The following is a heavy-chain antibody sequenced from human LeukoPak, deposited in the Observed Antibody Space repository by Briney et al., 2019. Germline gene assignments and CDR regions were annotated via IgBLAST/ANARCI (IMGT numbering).Heavy chain of an antibody. V-gene: IGHV4-4*07. D-gene: IGHD2-2*01. CDR2: IYTSGST. Sequence: SETLSLTCTVSGGSISAYYWSWIRRPAGKGLEWIGRIYTSGSTNYNPSLKSRVTMSLDTSKNQFSLKLSSVTAADTAVYYCARGIYCSSTTCYYYYYYMDVWGKGTTVTVSS. J-gene: IGHJ6*03. CDR1: GGSISAYY. CDR3: ARGIYCSSTTCYYYYYYMDV.